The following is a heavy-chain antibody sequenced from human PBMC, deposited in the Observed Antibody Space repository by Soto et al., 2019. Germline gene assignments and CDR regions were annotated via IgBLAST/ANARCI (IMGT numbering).Heavy chain of an antibody. CDR3: ARSEATFLDY. CDR1: GGSMSSSNW. D-gene: IGHD1-26*01. Sequence: SETLSLTCTVSGGSMSSSNWWNWVRQSPGKGLEWIGETHQSGRTNYNPSLKSRVTISVDRSKNHFSLNLNSFTAADTAIYYCARSEATFLDYWGQGTLVTVSS. V-gene: IGHV4-4*02. CDR2: THQSGRT. J-gene: IGHJ4*02.